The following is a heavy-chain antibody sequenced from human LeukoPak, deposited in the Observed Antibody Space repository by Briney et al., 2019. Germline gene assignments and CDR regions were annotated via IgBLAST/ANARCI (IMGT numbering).Heavy chain of an antibody. V-gene: IGHV3-7*01. Sequence: GGSLRLSCAVSGFSFDTYWMTWVRQAPGKGLEWVANIKQDGSEKYYVDSVKGRFTISRDNAKNSLYLQMNSLRAEDTAVYYCARESRWELSAFDIWGQGTMVTVSS. J-gene: IGHJ3*02. CDR2: IKQDGSEK. D-gene: IGHD1-26*01. CDR3: ARESRWELSAFDI. CDR1: GFSFDTYW.